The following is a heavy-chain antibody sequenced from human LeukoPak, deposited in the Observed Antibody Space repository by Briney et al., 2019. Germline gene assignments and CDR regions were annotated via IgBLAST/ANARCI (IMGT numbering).Heavy chain of an antibody. J-gene: IGHJ4*02. V-gene: IGHV4-31*03. D-gene: IGHD3-22*01. CDR2: IYYSGST. CDR1: GGSISSGGYY. CDR3: ARDNSSGYDY. Sequence: SETLSLTCTVSGGSISSGGYYWSWIRQHPGKGLEWIGYIYYSGSTYYNPSPKSRVTISVDTSKNQFSQKLSSVTAADTAVYYCARDNSSGYDYWGQGTLVTVSS.